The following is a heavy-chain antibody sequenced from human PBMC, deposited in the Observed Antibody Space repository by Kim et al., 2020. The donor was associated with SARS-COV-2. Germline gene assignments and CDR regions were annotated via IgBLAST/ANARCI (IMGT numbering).Heavy chain of an antibody. D-gene: IGHD3-22*01. CDR3: ALSRITMIVGDAFDI. Sequence: TLSLTCTFSGGSSSSGGYYWSWIRQHPRKGLSSIGYISYSGSTYYNPSLTSRVTLSVDTSSNQFSLKLISVTASPTAVHSCALSRITMIVGDAFDI. CDR2: ISYSGST. V-gene: IGHV4-31*03. J-gene: IGHJ3*02. CDR1: GGSSSSGGYY.